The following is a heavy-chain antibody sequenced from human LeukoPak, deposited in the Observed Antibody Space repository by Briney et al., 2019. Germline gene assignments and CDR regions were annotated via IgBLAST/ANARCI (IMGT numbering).Heavy chain of an antibody. D-gene: IGHD3-10*01. V-gene: IGHV3-30*02. CDR2: IRYDGSNK. CDR3: ARDKEGGSGSMDY. CDR1: GFTFSNYG. J-gene: IGHJ4*02. Sequence: GGSLRLSCAASGFTFSNYGMHWVRQAPGKGLEWVASIRYDGSNKYYADSVKGRFTISRDNSKNTLSLQMNSLRAEDTAVYYCARDKEGGSGSMDYWGLGTLVTVSS.